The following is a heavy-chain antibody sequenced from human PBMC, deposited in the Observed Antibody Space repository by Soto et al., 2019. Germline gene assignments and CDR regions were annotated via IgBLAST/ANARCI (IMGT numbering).Heavy chain of an antibody. CDR1: GGSFSGYY. Sequence: QVQLQQWGAGLLKPSETLSLTCAVYGGSFSGYYWSWIRQPPGKGLEWIGEINHSGSTNYNPSLKSRVTISVDTSKNQFSLKLSSVTAADTAVYYCARPLLRFVVVVAATHDAFDIWGQGTMVTVSS. J-gene: IGHJ3*02. CDR2: INHSGST. V-gene: IGHV4-34*01. D-gene: IGHD2-15*01. CDR3: ARPLLRFVVVVAATHDAFDI.